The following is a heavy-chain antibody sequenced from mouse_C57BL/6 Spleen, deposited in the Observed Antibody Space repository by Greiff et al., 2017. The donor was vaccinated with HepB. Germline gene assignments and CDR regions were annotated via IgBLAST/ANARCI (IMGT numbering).Heavy chain of an antibody. CDR3: ARSAYDGYLPVLDY. V-gene: IGHV1-61*01. Sequence: QVHVKQPGAELVRPGSSVKLSCKASGYTFTSYWMDWVKQRPGQGLEWIGNIYPSDSETHYNQKFKDKATLTVDKSSSTAYMQLSSLTSEDSAVYYCARSAYDGYLPVLDYWGQGTTLTVSS. CDR2: IYPSDSET. D-gene: IGHD2-3*01. CDR1: GYTFTSYW. J-gene: IGHJ2*01.